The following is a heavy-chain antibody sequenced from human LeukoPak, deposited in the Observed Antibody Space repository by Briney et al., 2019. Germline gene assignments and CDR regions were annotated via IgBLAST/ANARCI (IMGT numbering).Heavy chain of an antibody. CDR1: GYTFTGYY. Sequence: ASVKVPCKASGYTFTGYYMHWVRQAPGQGLEWMGRINPNSGGTNYAQKFQGRVTMTRDTSISTAYMELSRLRSDDTAVYYCARRRIADWNYHYYYYGMDVWGQGTTVTVSS. CDR3: ARRRIADWNYHYYYYGMDV. D-gene: IGHD1-7*01. V-gene: IGHV1-2*06. CDR2: INPNSGGT. J-gene: IGHJ6*02.